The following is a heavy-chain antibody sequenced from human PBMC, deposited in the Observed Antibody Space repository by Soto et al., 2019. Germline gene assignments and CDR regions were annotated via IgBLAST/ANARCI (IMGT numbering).Heavy chain of an antibody. CDR3: AKQPSECSVICYFDY. CDR2: VSGAGFSA. J-gene: IGHJ4*02. CDR1: GFSFSYYA. D-gene: IGHD3-10*02. Sequence: PGGSLRLSCTSSGFSFSYYAMSWVRRAPGRGLEWVSVVSGAGFSAYYADSVKGRFTISRDNSKNTLYLQMNSLRAEDTAVYYCAKQPSECSVICYFDYWGQGTLVTVSS. V-gene: IGHV3-23*01.